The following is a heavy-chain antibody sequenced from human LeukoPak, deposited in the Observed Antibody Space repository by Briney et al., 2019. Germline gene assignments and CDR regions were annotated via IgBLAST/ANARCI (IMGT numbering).Heavy chain of an antibody. Sequence: ASVKVSCKASGYTFTSYGISWVRQASGQGFEWMGWISAYNGNTNYAQKLQGRVTMTTDPSTSTASMELRSLRSDDTAVYYCAREFAPDYYDSSGYQYYFDYWGQGTLVTVSS. V-gene: IGHV1-18*01. CDR2: ISAYNGNT. D-gene: IGHD3-22*01. CDR3: AREFAPDYYDSSGYQYYFDY. CDR1: GYTFTSYG. J-gene: IGHJ4*02.